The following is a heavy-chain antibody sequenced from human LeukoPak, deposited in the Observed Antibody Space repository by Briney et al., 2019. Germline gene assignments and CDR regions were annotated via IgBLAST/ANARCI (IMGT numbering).Heavy chain of an antibody. CDR1: GYTFANYG. J-gene: IGHJ4*02. D-gene: IGHD5-18*01. V-gene: IGHV1-18*01. CDR2: ISTYNGDT. Sequence: ASVKVSCQASGYTFANYGITWVRQAPGQGLEWMGWISTYNGDTDYAQKFQGRVTVTTDSSTTTAYMELRSLRSDDTGVYYCARDVEGYGYGFGKGGTYFYFDFWGQGSLVTVSS. CDR3: ARDVEGYGYGFGKGGTYFYFDF.